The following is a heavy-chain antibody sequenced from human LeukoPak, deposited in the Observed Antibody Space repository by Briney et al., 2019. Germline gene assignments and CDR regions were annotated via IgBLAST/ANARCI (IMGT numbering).Heavy chain of an antibody. J-gene: IGHJ4*02. CDR2: ISHDGSHK. D-gene: IGHD3-10*01. CDR3: AREIFVSASYPDF. CDR1: GFAFNTYA. Sequence: GGSLRLSCEASGFAFNTYAMHWVRQAPGQGLEWVALISHDGSHKFYSNSVKGQFTISRDNSKNTVSLKMNNLIPEDTAVYYCAREIFVSASYPDFWGQGTLVTVSS. V-gene: IGHV3-33*01.